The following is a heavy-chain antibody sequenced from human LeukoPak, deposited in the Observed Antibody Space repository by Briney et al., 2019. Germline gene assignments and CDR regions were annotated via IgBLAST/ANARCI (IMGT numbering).Heavy chain of an antibody. CDR2: ISGSGGST. CDR3: AKELFGDYCGGDCSNPFDY. CDR1: GFTVSSNY. Sequence: GGSLRLSCAASGFTVSSNYMSWVRQAPGKGLEWVSAISGSGGSTYYADSVKGRFTISRDNSKNTLYLQMNSLRAEDTAVYYCAKELFGDYCGGDCSNPFDYWGQGTLVTVSS. D-gene: IGHD2-21*01. V-gene: IGHV3-23*01. J-gene: IGHJ4*02.